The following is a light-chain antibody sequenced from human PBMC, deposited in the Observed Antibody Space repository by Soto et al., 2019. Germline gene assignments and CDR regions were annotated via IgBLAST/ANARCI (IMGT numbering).Light chain of an antibody. Sequence: EIVMTQSPATLSVSPGESATLSCRASQSVSTTLAWYQQKPGQAPTLLIYGASTRAPGIPVRFSGSGYGTEFTLTISGLQSEDFAVYYCQQYNNRPPYTFGQGTKLEIK. CDR1: QSVSTT. V-gene: IGKV3-15*01. CDR3: QQYNNRPPYT. CDR2: GAS. J-gene: IGKJ2*01.